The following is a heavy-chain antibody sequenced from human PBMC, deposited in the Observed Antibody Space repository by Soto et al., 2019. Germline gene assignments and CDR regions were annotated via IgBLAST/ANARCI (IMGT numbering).Heavy chain of an antibody. Sequence: EVQLVESGGGLVQPGGSLRLSCAASGFTFSSYDMHWVRQATGKGLEWVSAIGTAGDTYYPGSVRCRFNISREHAKNSLYLPMHSMRAEDTAVYYCAREGVVVPAAIGYGMDVWGQGTTVTVSS. J-gene: IGHJ6*02. CDR2: IGTAGDT. D-gene: IGHD2-2*01. CDR3: AREGVVVPAAIGYGMDV. V-gene: IGHV3-13*01. CDR1: GFTFSSYD.